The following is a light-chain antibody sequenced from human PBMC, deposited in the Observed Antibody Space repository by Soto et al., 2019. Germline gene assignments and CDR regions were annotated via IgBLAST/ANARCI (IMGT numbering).Light chain of an antibody. CDR2: AAF. CDR3: QQSYSITWT. J-gene: IGKJ1*01. Sequence: DIQMTQSPSSLSASVGDRVTITCRASQSISRHLNWYQLKAGKAPKLLIYAAFSLQGGVPSRFSGSGSGTDFNLTISSLQPEDVATYYCQQSYSITWTFGQGTKVEIK. CDR1: QSISRH. V-gene: IGKV1-39*01.